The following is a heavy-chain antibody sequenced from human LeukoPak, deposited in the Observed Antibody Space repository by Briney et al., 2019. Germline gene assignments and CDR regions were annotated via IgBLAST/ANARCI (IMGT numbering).Heavy chain of an antibody. V-gene: IGHV3-23*01. CDR2: ISVDGGDI. CDR3: ARDRWNGPPDF. CDR1: RFAFHNYS. J-gene: IGHJ4*02. Sequence: GGSLRLSCAASRFAFHNYSMTWIRQAPERGLEWVSSISVDGGDIKYTDSAKGRFTITRDNSKGTLYLQMDSLRAEDTAVYYCARDRWNGPPDFWGQGTLVTVSS. D-gene: IGHD1-1*01.